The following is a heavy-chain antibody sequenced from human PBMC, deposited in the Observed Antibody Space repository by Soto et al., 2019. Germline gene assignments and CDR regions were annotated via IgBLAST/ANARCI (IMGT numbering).Heavy chain of an antibody. CDR3: AHVDMGPRYCSGGSCYYYYYGMDV. V-gene: IGHV2-5*01. J-gene: IGHJ6*02. CDR1: GFSLSTSGVG. D-gene: IGHD2-15*01. Sequence: QITLKESGPTLVKPTQTLTLTCTFSGFSLSTSGVGVGWIRQPPGKALEWLALIYWNDDKRYSPSLKSRLTIPKDTSKNQVVLTMTNMDPVDTATYYCAHVDMGPRYCSGGSCYYYYYGMDVWGQGTTVTVSS. CDR2: IYWNDDK.